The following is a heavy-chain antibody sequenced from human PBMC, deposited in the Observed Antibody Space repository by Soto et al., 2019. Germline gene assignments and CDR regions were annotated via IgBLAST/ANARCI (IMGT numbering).Heavy chain of an antibody. Sequence: LRLSCAASGFTFSNYGIHWVRQAPGKGLEWVAVMSYDGSNKHYADSVKGRFTISRDNSKNTLYLQMNSLRAEDTAVYYCAKGLTTVTTRVGMDVWGQGTTVTVS. D-gene: IGHD4-17*01. CDR3: AKGLTTVTTRVGMDV. CDR2: MSYDGSNK. V-gene: IGHV3-30*18. CDR1: GFTFSNYG. J-gene: IGHJ6*02.